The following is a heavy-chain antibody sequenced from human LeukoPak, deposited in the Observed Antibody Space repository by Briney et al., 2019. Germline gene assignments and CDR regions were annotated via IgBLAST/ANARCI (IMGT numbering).Heavy chain of an antibody. CDR2: MYYSGST. V-gene: IGHV4-59*08. Sequence: PSETLSLTCTVSGGSISSYYCSWIRQPPGKGLEWIGYMYYSGSTNYNPSLKSRVTISVDMSKNQFSLKLSSVTAADTAVYYCVRSSTYHLFDDWGRGTLVTVSS. CDR1: GGSISSYY. J-gene: IGHJ4*02. CDR3: VRSSTYHLFDD. D-gene: IGHD2-15*01.